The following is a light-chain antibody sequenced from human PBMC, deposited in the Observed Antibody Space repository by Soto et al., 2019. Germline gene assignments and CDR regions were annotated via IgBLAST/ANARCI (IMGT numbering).Light chain of an antibody. Sequence: EIVLTQSPGTLSLSPGERATLPCRASQSVSSSYLAWYQQKPGQAPRLLIYGASSRAIGIPDRFSGSGSGTDFTLTISRLEPEDFAVYYCQQYGSSPPLYTFGQGTRLEIK. CDR3: QQYGSSPPLYT. CDR2: GAS. J-gene: IGKJ5*01. V-gene: IGKV3-20*01. CDR1: QSVSSSY.